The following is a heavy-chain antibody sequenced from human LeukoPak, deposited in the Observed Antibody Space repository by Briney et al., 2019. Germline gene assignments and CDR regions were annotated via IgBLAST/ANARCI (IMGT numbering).Heavy chain of an antibody. CDR2: ISSSSSYI. D-gene: IGHD6-13*01. CDR3: ARVYSRAFDI. Sequence: GGSQRLSCAASRLTFSRYSMNWARQAPGKGLEWVSFISSSSSYIYYADSVKGRFTISRDNAKNSLYLQMNSLRAEDTAVYYCARVYSRAFDIWGQGTMVTVSS. CDR1: RLTFSRYS. J-gene: IGHJ3*02. V-gene: IGHV3-21*01.